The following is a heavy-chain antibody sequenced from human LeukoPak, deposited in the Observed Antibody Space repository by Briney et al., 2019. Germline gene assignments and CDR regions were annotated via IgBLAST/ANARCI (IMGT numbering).Heavy chain of an antibody. J-gene: IGHJ4*02. D-gene: IGHD1-14*01. Sequence: ASVKVSCKVSGYTLTELSMHWVRQAPGKGLEWMGGIIPIFGTANYAQKFQGRVTITADKSTSTAYMELSSLRSEDTAVYYCARSDEPLYYFDYWGQGTLVTVSS. CDR1: GYTLTELS. CDR2: IIPIFGTA. CDR3: ARSDEPLYYFDY. V-gene: IGHV1-69*06.